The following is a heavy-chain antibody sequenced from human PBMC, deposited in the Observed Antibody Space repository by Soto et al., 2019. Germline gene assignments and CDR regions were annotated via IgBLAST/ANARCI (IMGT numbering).Heavy chain of an antibody. V-gene: IGHV1-3*01. D-gene: IGHD4-17*01. Sequence: ASVKVSCKASGYTFTSYAMHWVRQAPGQRLEWMGWINAGNGNTKYSQKFQGRVTITRDTSASTAYMELSSLRSEDIAVYYFARGTKYGDYSRWFDPWGTGTLVTVSS. CDR3: ARGTKYGDYSRWFDP. J-gene: IGHJ5*02. CDR2: INAGNGNT. CDR1: GYTFTSYA.